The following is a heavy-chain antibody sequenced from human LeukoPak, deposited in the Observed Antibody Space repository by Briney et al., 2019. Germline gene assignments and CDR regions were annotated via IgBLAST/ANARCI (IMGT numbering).Heavy chain of an antibody. CDR3: ARLGVDFYDFWSGYYYYYGMDV. CDR2: INPNSGGT. D-gene: IGHD3-3*01. CDR1: GYTFTGYY. Sequence: ASVKVSCKASGYTFTGYYMHWVRQAPGQGLEWMGWINPNSGGTNYAQKFQGRVTMTRDTSISTAYMELSRLRPDDTAVYYCARLGVDFYDFWSGYYYYYGMDVWGQGTTVTVSS. V-gene: IGHV1-2*02. J-gene: IGHJ6*02.